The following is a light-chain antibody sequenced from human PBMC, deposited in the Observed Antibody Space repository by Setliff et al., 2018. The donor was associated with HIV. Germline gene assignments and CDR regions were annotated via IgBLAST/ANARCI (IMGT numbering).Light chain of an antibody. CDR1: SSDVGSYNY. CDR2: EVT. Sequence: QSALTQPRSVSGSPGQSVTISRTGTSSDVGSYNYVSWYQQHPGEVPKLLIFEVTRRPSGISDRFSASKSGNTAPLTISGLQTEDEADYYCCSYGRGDIWIFGGGTKVTVL. J-gene: IGLJ2*01. CDR3: CSYGRGDIWI. V-gene: IGLV2-11*01.